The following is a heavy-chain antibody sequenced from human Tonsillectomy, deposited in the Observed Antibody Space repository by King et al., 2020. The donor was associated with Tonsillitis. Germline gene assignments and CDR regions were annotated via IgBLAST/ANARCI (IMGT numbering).Heavy chain of an antibody. Sequence: DVKLVESGGGLVKPGGSLRLSCAASGFTFSSYSMNWVRQAPGKGLEWVSSISSSSSYIYYADSVKGRFTISRDNAKNSLYLQMNSLRAEDTAVYYCARGGGSGYYYGDAFDIWGQGTMVTVSS. J-gene: IGHJ3*02. D-gene: IGHD3-22*01. CDR3: ARGGGSGYYYGDAFDI. CDR2: ISSSSSYI. V-gene: IGHV3-21*01. CDR1: GFTFSSYS.